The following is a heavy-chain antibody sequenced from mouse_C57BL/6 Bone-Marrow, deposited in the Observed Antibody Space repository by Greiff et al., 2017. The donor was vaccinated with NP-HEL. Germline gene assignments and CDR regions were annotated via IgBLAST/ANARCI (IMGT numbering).Heavy chain of an antibody. D-gene: IGHD2-4*01. CDR3: ARGIYYDYAFDY. CDR2: INYDGSST. J-gene: IGHJ2*01. V-gene: IGHV5-16*01. Sequence: EVKLVESEGGLVQPGSSMKLSCTASGFTFSDYYMAWVRQVPEKGLEWVANINYDGSSTYYLDSLKSRFIISRDNAKNILYLQMSSLKSEDTATYYCARGIYYDYAFDYWGQGTTLTVSS. CDR1: GFTFSDYY.